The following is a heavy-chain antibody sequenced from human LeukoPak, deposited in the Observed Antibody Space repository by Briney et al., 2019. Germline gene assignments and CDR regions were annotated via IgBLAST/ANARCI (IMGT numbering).Heavy chain of an antibody. Sequence: GGSLRLSCAASGFTFNDYWMTWVRQAPGKGLEWVSSISSSSSYIYYADSVKGRFTISRDNAKNSLYLQMNSLRAEDTAVYYCASFTIFGVAYLQWGQGTLVTVPS. CDR2: ISSSSSYI. CDR1: GFTFNDYW. V-gene: IGHV3-21*01. CDR3: ASFTIFGVAYLQ. J-gene: IGHJ4*02. D-gene: IGHD3-3*01.